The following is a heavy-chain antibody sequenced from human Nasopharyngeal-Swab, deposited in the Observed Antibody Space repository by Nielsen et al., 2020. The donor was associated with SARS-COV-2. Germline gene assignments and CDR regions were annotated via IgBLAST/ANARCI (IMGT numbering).Heavy chain of an antibody. CDR2: IYYSGST. J-gene: IGHJ6*02. CDR3: ARVDYYYYGMDV. V-gene: IGHV4-59*01. Sequence: WIRQPPGKGLEWIEYIYYSGSTNYNPSLKSRVTISVDTSKNQFSLKLSSVTAADTAVYYCARVDYYYYGMDVWGQGTTVTVSS.